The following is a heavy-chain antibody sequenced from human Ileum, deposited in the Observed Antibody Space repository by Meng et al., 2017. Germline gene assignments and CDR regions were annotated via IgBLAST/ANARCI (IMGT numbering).Heavy chain of an antibody. CDR1: GGSIRSDIFY. CDR2: IHYSGRT. D-gene: IGHD1-1*01. CDR3: ARESRSTGIDY. J-gene: IGHJ4*02. Sequence: SETLSLTCTVSGGSIRSDIFYWGWIRQPPGRGLEWIGTIHYSGRTYYNPSLKSRASISVDTSNNQFSLKLTSVTAADRAVYSCARESRSTGIDYWGQGMLVTVSS. V-gene: IGHV4-39*07.